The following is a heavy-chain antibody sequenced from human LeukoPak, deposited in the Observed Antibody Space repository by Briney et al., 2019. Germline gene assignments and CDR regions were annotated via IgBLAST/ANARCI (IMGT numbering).Heavy chain of an antibody. CDR3: ARDSRD. Sequence: SESLSLTCTVSGGSISSDTYYWTWIRQPAGKGLEWIGLIYTSGSTNYNPPLKRRVNISIDTSKNQLSLKLTSVTAADTAVYYCARDSRDWGQGTLVTVSS. CDR2: IYTSGST. V-gene: IGHV4-61*02. CDR1: GGSISSDTYY. D-gene: IGHD3-10*01. J-gene: IGHJ4*02.